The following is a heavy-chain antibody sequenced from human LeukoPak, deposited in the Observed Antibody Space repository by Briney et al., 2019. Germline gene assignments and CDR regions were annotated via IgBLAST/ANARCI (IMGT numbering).Heavy chain of an antibody. CDR1: GFTFSSYG. J-gene: IGHJ6*02. D-gene: IGHD2-8*01. V-gene: IGHV3-30*18. CDR3: AKDGYCTNGVCYYYYYYGMDV. Sequence: QSGGSLRLSCAASGFTFSSYGMHWVRQAPGKGLEWVAVISYDGSNKYYADSVKGRFTISRDNSKNTLYLQMNSLRAEDTAVYYCAKDGYCTNGVCYYYYYYGMDVWGQGTTVTVSS. CDR2: ISYDGSNK.